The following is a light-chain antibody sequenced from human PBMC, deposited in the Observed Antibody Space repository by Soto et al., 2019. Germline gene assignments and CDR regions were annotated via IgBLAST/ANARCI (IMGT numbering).Light chain of an antibody. CDR1: SSDVGAYNS. CDR3: CSSAPESTYV. J-gene: IGLJ1*01. V-gene: IGLV2-23*01. Sequence: QSVLTQPASVSGFPGQSVTISGTGTSSDVGAYNSVSWYQQHPDKAPQLMIYKGTQRPSGVSNRFSGSTSGNAASLTISGLQAGDEADYFCCSSAPESTYVFGTGTKVTVL. CDR2: KGT.